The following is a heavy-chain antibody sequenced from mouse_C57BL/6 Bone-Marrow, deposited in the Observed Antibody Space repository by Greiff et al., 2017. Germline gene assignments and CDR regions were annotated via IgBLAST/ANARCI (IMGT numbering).Heavy chain of an antibody. D-gene: IGHD2-5*01. CDR2: IYPGDGDT. CDR1: GYAFSSSW. J-gene: IGHJ4*01. V-gene: IGHV1-82*01. CDR3: TRPPYYSNDGYAMDY. Sequence: QVQLQQSGPELVKPGASVKISCKASGYAFSSSWMNWVKQRPGKGLEWIGRIYPGDGDTNYNGIFKGKATLTAVTSASTAYMELSSLTNEDSAVYYCTRPPYYSNDGYAMDYWDRGTSVTVSS.